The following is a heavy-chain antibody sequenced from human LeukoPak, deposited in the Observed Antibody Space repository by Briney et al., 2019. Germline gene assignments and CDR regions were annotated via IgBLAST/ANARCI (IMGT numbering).Heavy chain of an antibody. Sequence: ASVKVSCRASGYTFTSYGISWVRQAPGQGLEWMGWISAYNGNTNYAQKLQGRVTMTTDTSTSTAYMELRSLRSDDTAVYYCARFVVPAADYYYYGMDVWGQGTTVTVSS. J-gene: IGHJ6*02. V-gene: IGHV1-18*01. CDR1: GYTFTSYG. CDR3: ARFVVPAADYYYYGMDV. D-gene: IGHD2-2*01. CDR2: ISAYNGNT.